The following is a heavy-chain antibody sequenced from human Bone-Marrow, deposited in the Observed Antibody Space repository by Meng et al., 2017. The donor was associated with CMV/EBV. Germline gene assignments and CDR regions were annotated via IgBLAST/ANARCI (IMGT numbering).Heavy chain of an antibody. CDR1: EFTFRSYA. Sequence: GESLKISCVASEFTFRSYAMSWVRQAPGKGLEWVSSISGSGDSTYYTDSVKGRFTISRDNSKNTLYLQMNSLRAEDTAVFYCAKDHWACSGGSCYTGDCYSIDYWGRGARVTVSS. V-gene: IGHV3-23*01. J-gene: IGHJ4*01. CDR2: ISGSGDST. D-gene: IGHD2-15*01. CDR3: AKDHWACSGGSCYTGDCYSIDY.